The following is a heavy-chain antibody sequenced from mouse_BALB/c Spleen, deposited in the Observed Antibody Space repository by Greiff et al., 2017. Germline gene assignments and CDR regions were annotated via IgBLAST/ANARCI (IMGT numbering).Heavy chain of an antibody. CDR1: GFNIKDTY. CDR3: ARYYSPAMDY. J-gene: IGHJ4*01. D-gene: IGHD1-1*01. CDR2: IDPANGNT. V-gene: IGHV14-3*02. Sequence: EVKLMESGAELVKPGASVKLSCTASGFNIKDTYMHWVKQRPEQGLEWIGRIDPANGNTKYDPKFQGKATITADTSSNTAYLQLSSLTSEDTAVYYCARYYSPAMDYWGQGTSVTVSS.